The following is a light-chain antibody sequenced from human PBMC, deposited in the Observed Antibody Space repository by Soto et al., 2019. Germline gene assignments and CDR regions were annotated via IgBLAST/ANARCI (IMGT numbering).Light chain of an antibody. V-gene: IGKV1-5*03. J-gene: IGKJ1*01. CDR2: KAS. CDR3: QHYNSYSEV. CDR1: QTISSW. Sequence: DIQITQCPSTLSGSVGDRVTITWRASQTISSWLAWYQQKPGKAPKLLIYKASTLKSGVPSRFSGSGSGTEFTLTISSLQPDDFATYYCQHYNSYSEVFGQGTKVDI.